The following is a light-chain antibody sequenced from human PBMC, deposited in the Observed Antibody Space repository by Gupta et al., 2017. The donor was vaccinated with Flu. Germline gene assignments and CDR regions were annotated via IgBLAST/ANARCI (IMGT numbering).Light chain of an antibody. CDR2: RDN. CDR1: SSNTGRDS. Sequence: QSVLTQPPSASGTPGQRVTVSCSGRSSNTGRDSVSWSQQFPGKAPKVLIYRDNQRPSGVPDRFSGAKSGSSASLAISGLRSEDEADYYCASWDDSLRVRVFGGGTKLTVL. V-gene: IGLV1-47*01. J-gene: IGLJ3*02. CDR3: ASWDDSLRVRV.